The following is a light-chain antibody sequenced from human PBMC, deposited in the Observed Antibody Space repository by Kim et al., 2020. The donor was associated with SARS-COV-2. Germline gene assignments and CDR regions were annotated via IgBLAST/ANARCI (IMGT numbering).Light chain of an antibody. V-gene: IGKV3-20*01. J-gene: IGKJ2*01. CDR2: GAS. CDR1: QSVASRY. Sequence: LSPWARATLYCRASQSVASRYLPWHPQKPGQAPRLLVYGASSRATGIPDRFSGSGSGTDFPLTISRLEPEDFAVYYCQQYGSSTNTFGQGTKLEI. CDR3: QQYGSSTNT.